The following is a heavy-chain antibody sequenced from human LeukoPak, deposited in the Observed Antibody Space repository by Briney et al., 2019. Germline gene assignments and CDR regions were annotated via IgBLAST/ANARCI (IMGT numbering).Heavy chain of an antibody. CDR1: GGSISSSNYY. D-gene: IGHD3-10*01. V-gene: IGHV4-39*07. CDR2: IYYSGST. CDR3: ASTETDYGSGSYFDY. J-gene: IGHJ4*02. Sequence: SETLSLTCTVSGGSISSSNYYWGWIRQPPGKGLEWIGSIYYSGSTYYSPSLKSRLTISVDTSKNQFSLKLSSVTAADTAVYYCASTETDYGSGSYFDYWGQGTLVTVSS.